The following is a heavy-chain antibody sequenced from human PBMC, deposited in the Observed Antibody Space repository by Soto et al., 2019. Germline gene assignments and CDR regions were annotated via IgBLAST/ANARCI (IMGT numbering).Heavy chain of an antibody. Sequence: PGGSLRVSCAASVFTFSSYGMHWVRRAPGKGLGWMAVIWYDGSNKYYAASVKGRLTISSDNSKNTPYLQMNSLRAEDTAVYYCAKALLWFGEPTYYFDYWGQGTLVTVSS. CDR2: IWYDGSNK. CDR1: VFTFSSYG. CDR3: AKALLWFGEPTYYFDY. V-gene: IGHV3-33*03. D-gene: IGHD3-10*01. J-gene: IGHJ4*02.